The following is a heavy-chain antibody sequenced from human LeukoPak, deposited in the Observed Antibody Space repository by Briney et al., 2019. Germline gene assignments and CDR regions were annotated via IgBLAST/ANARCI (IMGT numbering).Heavy chain of an antibody. CDR1: GGSISSGSYY. J-gene: IGHJ2*01. CDR3: AREGRGSGYDYVSLGYWYFDL. D-gene: IGHD5-12*01. Sequence: SQTLSLTCTVSGGSISSGSYYWSWIRQPAGKGLEWIGRIYTSGSTNYNPSLKSRVTISVVTSKNQFSLKLSSVTAADTAVYYCAREGRGSGYDYVSLGYWYFDLWGRGTLVTVSS. V-gene: IGHV4-61*02. CDR2: IYTSGST.